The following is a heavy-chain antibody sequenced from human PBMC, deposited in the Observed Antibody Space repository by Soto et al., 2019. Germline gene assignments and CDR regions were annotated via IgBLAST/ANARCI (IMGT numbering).Heavy chain of an antibody. CDR1: GGSISSGGYY. D-gene: IGHD3-22*01. CDR3: ARVSYYDSSGYYYFDY. CDR2: IYYSGST. J-gene: IGHJ4*02. Sequence: SETLSLTCTVSGGSISSGGYYWSWIRQHPGKGLEWIGYIYYSGSTYYNPSLKSRVTISVDTSKNQFSLKLSSVTAADTAVYYCARVSYYDSSGYYYFDYWGQGTLGTVSA. V-gene: IGHV4-31*03.